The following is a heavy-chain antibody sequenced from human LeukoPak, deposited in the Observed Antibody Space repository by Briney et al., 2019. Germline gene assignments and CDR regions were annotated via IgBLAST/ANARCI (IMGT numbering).Heavy chain of an antibody. Sequence: GGSLRLSCAASGFTFDDYAMHWVRQAPGKGPEWVSDISWNSDGICYADSFKGRFTISRDNAKNSLYLHMNSLRAEDTALYSCAKDKTDDYGSNSPSRYLDLWGRGTLVTVSS. V-gene: IGHV3-9*01. CDR2: ISWNSDGI. J-gene: IGHJ2*01. D-gene: IGHD4-23*01. CDR3: AKDKTDDYGSNSPSRYLDL. CDR1: GFTFDDYA.